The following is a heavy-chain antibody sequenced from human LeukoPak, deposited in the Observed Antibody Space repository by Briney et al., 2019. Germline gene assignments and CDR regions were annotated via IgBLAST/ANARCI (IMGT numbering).Heavy chain of an antibody. CDR1: GYTFTGYY. J-gene: IGHJ4*02. CDR3: ARRPDYGDPSDY. V-gene: IGHV1-2*02. D-gene: IGHD4-17*01. Sequence: ASVKVSCKASGYTFTGYYMHWVRQAPGQGLEWMGWINPNSGGTNYAQKFQGRVTMTRDTSISTAYMELSRPRSDDTAVYYCARRPDYGDPSDYWGQGTLVTVSS. CDR2: INPNSGGT.